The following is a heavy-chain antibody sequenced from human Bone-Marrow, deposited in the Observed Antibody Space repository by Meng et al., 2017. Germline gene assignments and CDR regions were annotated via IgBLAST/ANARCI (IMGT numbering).Heavy chain of an antibody. D-gene: IGHD1-1*01. CDR3: ARNNWNDVVTPFDY. V-gene: IGHV1-69*01. CDR1: GGTFSSYA. CDR2: IIPIFGTA. J-gene: IGHJ4*02. Sequence: QGQRGKSGAEVKKPGSSVKVSCKASGGTFSSYAISWVRQAPGQGLEWMGGIIPIFGTANYAQKFQGRVTITADESTSTAYMELSSLRSEDTAVYYCARNNWNDVVTPFDYWGQGTLVTVSS.